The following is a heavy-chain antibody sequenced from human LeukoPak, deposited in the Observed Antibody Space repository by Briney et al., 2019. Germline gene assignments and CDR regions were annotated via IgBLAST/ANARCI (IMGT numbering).Heavy chain of an antibody. J-gene: IGHJ5*02. CDR1: GYTFTSYY. Sequence: ASVKVSCKASGYTFTSYYMHWVRQAPGQGLEWLGIINPSGGSTSYAQKFQGRVTMTGDTSTSTVYMELSSLRSEDTAVYYCARGWHIVVVTAMGGFDPWGQGTLVTVSS. D-gene: IGHD2-21*02. CDR3: ARGWHIVVVTAMGGFDP. V-gene: IGHV1-46*01. CDR2: INPSGGST.